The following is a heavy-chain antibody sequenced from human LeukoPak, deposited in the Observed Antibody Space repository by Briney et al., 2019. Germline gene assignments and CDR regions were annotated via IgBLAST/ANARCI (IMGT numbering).Heavy chain of an antibody. CDR1: GFAFSSSP. CDR2: ISSDGRNA. J-gene: IGHJ4*02. CDR3: VPHINYSYQY. V-gene: IGHV3-64D*06. Sequence: GGSLGLPCSASGFAFSSSPMHWVRQAPGKTLEYVSAISSDGRNAYYADSVKGRFTMSRDNSKNTLSLQMSSLRPEDTAVYYCVPHINYSYQYWGRGTQVTVS. D-gene: IGHD5-18*01.